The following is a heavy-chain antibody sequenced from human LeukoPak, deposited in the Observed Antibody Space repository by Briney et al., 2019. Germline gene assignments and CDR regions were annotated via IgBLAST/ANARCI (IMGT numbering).Heavy chain of an antibody. CDR3: TRWDCTTTGCYPFDY. Sequence: GGSLRLSCAASGFTFSGSAIHWVRQASGKGLEWVGRIRDKANSYASAYIASVKGRFTISRDDSKNTAYLQMSSLKTEDTAVYYCTRWDCTTTGCYPFDYWGQGTLVTVSS. CDR1: GFTFSGSA. V-gene: IGHV3-73*01. D-gene: IGHD2-2*01. CDR2: IRDKANSYAS. J-gene: IGHJ4*02.